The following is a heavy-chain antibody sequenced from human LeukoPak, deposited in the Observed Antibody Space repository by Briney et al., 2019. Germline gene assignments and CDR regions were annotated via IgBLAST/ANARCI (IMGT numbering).Heavy chain of an antibody. D-gene: IGHD3-9*01. V-gene: IGHV4-34*01. CDR3: ASGPTQTGKMAFDI. CDR2: VNHSGST. J-gene: IGHJ3*02. Sequence: SETLSLTCAVYGGSFSGHYWSWIRQPPGKGLEWIGEVNHSGSTNYNPSLKSRVTISVDTSKNQFSLKPSSVTAADTAVYYCASGPTQTGKMAFDIWGQGTMVTVSS. CDR1: GGSFSGHY.